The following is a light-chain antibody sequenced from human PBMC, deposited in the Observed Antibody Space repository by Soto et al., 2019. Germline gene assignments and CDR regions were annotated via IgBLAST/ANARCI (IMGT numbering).Light chain of an antibody. CDR2: KAS. CDR3: QHYNSYSEA. Sequence: IHMTQSPATLSGSVLDRVSITCRASQTISSWLAWYQQKPGKAPKLLIYKASTLKSGVPSRFSGSGSGTEFTLTISSLQPDDFATYYCQHYNSYSEAFGLGTKVDI. CDR1: QTISSW. V-gene: IGKV1-5*03. J-gene: IGKJ1*01.